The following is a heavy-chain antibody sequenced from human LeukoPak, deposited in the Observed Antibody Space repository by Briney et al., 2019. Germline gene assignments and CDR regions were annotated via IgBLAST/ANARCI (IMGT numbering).Heavy chain of an antibody. CDR1: IDSFTNYY. CDR2: IYYSGST. V-gene: IGHV4-59*01. CDR3: ARGGPPGYYYDYYMDV. J-gene: IGHJ6*03. Sequence: PSETLSLTCAVYIDSFTNYYWNWIRQTPGKGLEWIGYIYYSGSTNFNPSLKSRVTISVDTSKNQFSLKMSSVTAADTAVYFCARGGPPGYYYDYYMDVWGKGTTVTISS.